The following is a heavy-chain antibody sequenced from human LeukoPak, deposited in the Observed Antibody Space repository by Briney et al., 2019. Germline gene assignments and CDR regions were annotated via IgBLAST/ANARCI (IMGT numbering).Heavy chain of an antibody. CDR2: FDPEDGET. Sequence: ASVKVSCKVSGYTLTELSMHWVRQAPGKGLEWMGGFDPEDGETIYAQKFQGRVTMTEDTSTDTAYMELSSLGSEDTAVYYCARGGEARFGELFSYYGMDVWGKGTTVTVSS. D-gene: IGHD3-10*01. V-gene: IGHV1-24*01. CDR1: GYTLTELS. J-gene: IGHJ6*04. CDR3: ARGGEARFGELFSYYGMDV.